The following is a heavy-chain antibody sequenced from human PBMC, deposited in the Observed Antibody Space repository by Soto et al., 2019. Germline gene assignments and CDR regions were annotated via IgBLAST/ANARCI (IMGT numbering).Heavy chain of an antibody. CDR3: ARVPRFDTWYFAY. J-gene: IGHJ4*02. V-gene: IGHV3-33*01. D-gene: IGHD2-2*02. CDR2: LWYDGSRE. CDR1: GFSVNTHV. Sequence: QVQLVESGGGVVQPGRSLRLSCAASGFSVNTHVIHWIRQAPGKGLEWVAVLWYDGSREYYADSVKGRFTISRDNSKNMMYLQMDNLRVEDTAVYYCARVPRFDTWYFAYGGQGTLATVSS.